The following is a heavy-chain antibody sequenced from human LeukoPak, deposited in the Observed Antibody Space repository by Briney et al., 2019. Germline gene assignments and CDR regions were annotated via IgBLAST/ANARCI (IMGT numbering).Heavy chain of an antibody. Sequence: PGRSLRLSCATSGFTSSDYAMHWVRQAPGKGLEWVAVIWYDASDKYYGDSVKGRFTISRDNSKNTLYLEMDSLRVEDTAVYFCAKPTRGGGGSFLIDHWGQGTLVTVSS. V-gene: IGHV3-33*06. CDR3: AKPTRGGGGSFLIDH. CDR1: GFTSSDYA. J-gene: IGHJ4*02. CDR2: IWYDASDK. D-gene: IGHD1-26*01.